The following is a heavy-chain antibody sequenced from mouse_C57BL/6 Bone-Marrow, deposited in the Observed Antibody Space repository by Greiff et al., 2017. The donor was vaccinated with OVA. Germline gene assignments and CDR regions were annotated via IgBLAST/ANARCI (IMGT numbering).Heavy chain of an antibody. V-gene: IGHV1-39*01. CDR2: FNPNYGTT. J-gene: IGHJ1*03. D-gene: IGHD1-1*01. CDR1: GYSFTDYN. Sequence: VQLQQSGPELVKPGASVKISCKASGYSFTDYNMNWVKQSNGKSLEWIGVFNPNYGTTSYNQKFKGKATLTVDQSSSTAYMQLHSLTSEDSAVYYCAFYYGSSYRYFDVWGTGTTVTVSS. CDR3: AFYYGSSYRYFDV.